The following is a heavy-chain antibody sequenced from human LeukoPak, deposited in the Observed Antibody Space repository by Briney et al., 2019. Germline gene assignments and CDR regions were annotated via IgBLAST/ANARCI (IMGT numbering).Heavy chain of an antibody. CDR2: INPSGGST. V-gene: IGHV1-46*01. CDR3: AKDGHDSGSTFFDY. D-gene: IGHD1-26*01. J-gene: IGHJ4*02. Sequence: GASVKVSCKASGYTFTRHYIQWVRQAPGQGLEWMGIINPSGGSTSYAQKFQGRVTLTRDTSTSTVYMELSSLRSEDTAVYYCAKDGHDSGSTFFDYWGQGTLVTVSS. CDR1: GYTFTRHY.